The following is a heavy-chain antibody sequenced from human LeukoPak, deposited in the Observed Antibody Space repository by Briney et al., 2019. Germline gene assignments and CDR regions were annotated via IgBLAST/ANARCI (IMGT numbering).Heavy chain of an antibody. CDR3: ARAGTDWKIDY. CDR2: ITQDGAVT. CDR1: GFPFDVYW. D-gene: IGHD1-1*01. V-gene: IGHV3-74*01. J-gene: IGHJ4*02. Sequence: PGGSLRLSCAASGFPFDVYWMHWVRQAPGKGPVWISLITQDGAVTNYADSVKGRFTISRDNAKNTLYLQMNSLRADDTAMYYCARAGTDWKIDYWGQGALVTVSS.